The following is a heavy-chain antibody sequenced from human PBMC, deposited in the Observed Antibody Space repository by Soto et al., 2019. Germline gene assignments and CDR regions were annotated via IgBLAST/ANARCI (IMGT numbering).Heavy chain of an antibody. Sequence: HPGGSLRLSCAASGFTFSSYGMHWVRQAPGKGLEWVAVISYDGSNKYYADSVKGRFTISRDNSKNTLYLQMNSLRAEDTAVYYCAKLRFDLLLVPAATPEPYGMDVWGQGTTVTVSS. CDR3: AKLRFDLLLVPAATPEPYGMDV. CDR1: GFTFSSYG. CDR2: ISYDGSNK. V-gene: IGHV3-30*18. J-gene: IGHJ6*02. D-gene: IGHD2-2*01.